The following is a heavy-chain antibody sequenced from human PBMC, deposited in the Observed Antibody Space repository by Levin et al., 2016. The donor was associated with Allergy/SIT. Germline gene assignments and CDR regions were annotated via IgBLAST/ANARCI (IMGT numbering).Heavy chain of an antibody. CDR3: ARESQLLLFQDAFDI. Sequence: GSLRLSCTVSGDSISDYYWTWIRQPPGKGLEWIGFIYNAGTNYNPSVKSRASMSVDTSKNQFSLTLSSVTAADTAVYYCARESQLLLFQDAFDIWGQRTMVTFSS. J-gene: IGHJ3*02. CDR1: GDSISDYY. V-gene: IGHV4-59*13. D-gene: IGHD2-2*01. CDR2: IYNAGT.